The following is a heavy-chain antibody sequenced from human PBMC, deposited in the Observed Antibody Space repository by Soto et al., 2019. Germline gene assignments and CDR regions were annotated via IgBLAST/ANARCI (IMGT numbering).Heavy chain of an antibody. V-gene: IGHV3-74*01. D-gene: IGHD6-25*01. CDR3: VRDGLCITTSGYGNWFDP. CDR2: INSDASHT. Sequence: EVQLVESGGGLVQPGGSLRLSCAASGFTFSTYWMHWIRQVPGKGLEWVSRINSDASHTYYADSVKGRFTISRDNAKNTLQLEMNSLRAEDTAVYYCVRDGLCITTSGYGNWFDPWGQGTLVTVSS. J-gene: IGHJ5*02. CDR1: GFTFSTYW.